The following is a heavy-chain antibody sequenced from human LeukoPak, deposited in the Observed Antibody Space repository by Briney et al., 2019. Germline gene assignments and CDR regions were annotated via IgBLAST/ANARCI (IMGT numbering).Heavy chain of an antibody. J-gene: IGHJ5*02. CDR3: ARAYSSSWYCYWLDP. Sequence: SDTVSLMCTVSGYSISSVYYWGWTRQRPGNGLDGMDNIYPTESTYYNPSIKGRVTISVYTYKNQFTLEVSSVSDADTGVYYCARAYSSSWYCYWLDPWGQGTLVTVSS. CDR2: IYPTEST. V-gene: IGHV4-38-2*02. CDR1: GYSISSVYY. D-gene: IGHD6-13*01.